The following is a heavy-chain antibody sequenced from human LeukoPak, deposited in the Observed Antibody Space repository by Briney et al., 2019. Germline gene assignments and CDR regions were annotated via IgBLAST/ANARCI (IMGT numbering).Heavy chain of an antibody. J-gene: IGHJ4*02. CDR3: ARHLGDIVVVPTALFDN. V-gene: IGHV4-39*01. Sequence: SETLSLTCTVSGDSISSTNYYWGWIRQPPGKGLEWIGSIYYSVNTYYNPSLKSRVTISVDTSKNQFSLKLSSVTAADTALYYCARHLGDIVVVPTALFDNWGQGTLVTVSS. D-gene: IGHD2-2*01. CDR1: GDSISSTNYY. CDR2: IYYSVNT.